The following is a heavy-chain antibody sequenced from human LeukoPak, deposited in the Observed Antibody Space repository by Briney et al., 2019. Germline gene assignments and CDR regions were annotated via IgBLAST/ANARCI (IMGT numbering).Heavy chain of an antibody. CDR3: ARDYYGSGSYYSLDY. D-gene: IGHD3-10*01. CDR1: GGSISSYY. J-gene: IGHJ4*02. Sequence: KSSETLSLTCTVSGGSISSYYWSWIRQPPGKGLEWIGYIYYSGSTNYSPSLKSRVTMSTDTSKNQFSLKLSSVTAADTAVYYCARDYYGSGSYYSLDYWGQGTLVTVSS. V-gene: IGHV4-59*01. CDR2: IYYSGST.